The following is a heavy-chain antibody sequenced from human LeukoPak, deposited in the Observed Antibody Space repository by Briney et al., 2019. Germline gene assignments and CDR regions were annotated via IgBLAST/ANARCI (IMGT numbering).Heavy chain of an antibody. CDR2: IIPIFGTA. CDR1: GGTFSSYA. Sequence: SVKVSCKASGGTFSSYAISWVRQAPGQGLEWMGGIIPIFGTANYAQKLQGRVTMTTDTSTSTAYMELRSLRSDDTAVYYCARIGLATTEYYFDYWGQGTLVTVSS. V-gene: IGHV1-69*05. D-gene: IGHD3/OR15-3a*01. CDR3: ARIGLATTEYYFDY. J-gene: IGHJ4*02.